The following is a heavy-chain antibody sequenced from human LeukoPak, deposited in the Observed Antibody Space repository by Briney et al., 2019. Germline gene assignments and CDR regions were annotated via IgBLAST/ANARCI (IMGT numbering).Heavy chain of an antibody. CDR2: IYTSGCT. CDR1: GGSISSYY. Sequence: SETLSLTCTVSGGSISSYYWSWIRQPAGKGLEWIGRIYTSGCTNYNPSLKSRVTMSLDTSKNQFSLKLSSVTAADTAVYYCARGGASTTSDYYYYYYGMDVWGQGTTVTVSS. CDR3: ARGGASTTSDYYYYYYGMDV. V-gene: IGHV4-4*07. J-gene: IGHJ6*02. D-gene: IGHD2-2*01.